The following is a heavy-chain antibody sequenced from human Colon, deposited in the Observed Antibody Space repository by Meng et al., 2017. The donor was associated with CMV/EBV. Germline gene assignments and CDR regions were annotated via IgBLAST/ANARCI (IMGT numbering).Heavy chain of an antibody. D-gene: IGHD4-17*01. CDR2: IYYSGYT. V-gene: IGHV4-39*07. CDR1: GGSISSSTYY. CDR3: ATDYGDYYFDR. J-gene: IGHJ4*02. Sequence: RRRQESGPGMAKPSGTLSPTCTVSGGSISSSTYYWGWIRQTPGKGLEWIGNIYYSGYTSYNPSLKSRLTISVDTSKNQFSLKLTSVTAADTAVYYCATDYGDYYFDRWGQGTLVTVSS.